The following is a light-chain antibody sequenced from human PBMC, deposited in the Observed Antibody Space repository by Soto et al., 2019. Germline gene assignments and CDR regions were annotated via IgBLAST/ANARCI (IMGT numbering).Light chain of an antibody. V-gene: IGKV2-28*01. CDR2: LGS. CDR3: MQGLQTPLT. CDR1: RSLLHSNGYNY. J-gene: IGKJ4*01. Sequence: DIVMTQSPLSLPVTPGEPASISCRSSRSLLHSNGYNYLDWYLQRPGQSPQLLIYLGSNRASGVPDRFSGSGSGTEFTLQISRVEAEDVGIYYFMQGLQTPLTFGWGTKVEIK.